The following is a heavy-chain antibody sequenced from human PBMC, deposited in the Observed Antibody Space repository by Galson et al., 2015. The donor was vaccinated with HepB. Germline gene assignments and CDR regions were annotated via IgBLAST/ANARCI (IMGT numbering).Heavy chain of an antibody. V-gene: IGHV3-11*06. CDR2: ISSSSSYT. CDR1: GFTFSDYY. D-gene: IGHD1-26*01. J-gene: IGHJ4*02. CDR3: ARDSGGSYVWYPHYFDY. Sequence: SLRLSCAASGFTFSDYYMSWIRQAPGKGLEWVSYISSSSSYTNYADSVKGRFTISRDNAKNSLYLQMNSLRAEDTAVYYCARDSGGSYVWYPHYFDYWGQGTLVTVSS.